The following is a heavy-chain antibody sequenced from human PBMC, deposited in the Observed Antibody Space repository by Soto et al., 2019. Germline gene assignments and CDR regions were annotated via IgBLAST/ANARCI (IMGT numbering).Heavy chain of an antibody. CDR1: GDSVSSNSAA. D-gene: IGHD3-22*01. J-gene: IGHJ6*02. V-gene: IGHV6-1*01. CDR2: TYYRSKWYN. Sequence: SQTLSLTCAISGDSVSSNSAAWNWIRQSPSRGLEWLGRTYYRSKWYNDYAVSVKSRITINPDTSKNQFSLQLNSVTPEDTAVYYRARHYHYYDISGYSLGRISYYGMDVWGPGTTVTLPS. CDR3: ARHYHYYDISGYSLGRISYYGMDV.